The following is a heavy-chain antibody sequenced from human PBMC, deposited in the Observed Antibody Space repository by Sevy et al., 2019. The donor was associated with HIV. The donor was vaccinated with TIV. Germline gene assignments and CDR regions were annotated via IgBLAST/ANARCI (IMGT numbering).Heavy chain of an antibody. D-gene: IGHD3-22*01. Sequence: GGSLRLSCAATGFTFSNYAMNWVRQAPGKGMEWVAIIWSDGAYQYHGDSVKGRFTISRDNSKNTVYLQMNNVRVEDTAVYYCARGGYYYDNAAYYALDSWGQGTLVTVSS. CDR2: IWSDGAYQ. J-gene: IGHJ4*02. CDR3: ARGGYYYDNAAYYALDS. V-gene: IGHV3-33*01. CDR1: GFTFSNYA.